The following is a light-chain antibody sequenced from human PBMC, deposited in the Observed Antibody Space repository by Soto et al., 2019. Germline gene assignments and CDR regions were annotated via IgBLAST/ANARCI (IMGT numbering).Light chain of an antibody. V-gene: IGKV3-20*01. Sequence: IVLMQSPGTLSLSPGERATLSCRASQTVSNNYLAWYQQKPGQAPRLLFYGASTRATGIPDRFSGSGSGTDFTLTISRLEPEDSAVYYCQQYGSSPTWTFGQGTKVDIK. J-gene: IGKJ1*01. CDR1: QTVSNNY. CDR3: QQYGSSPTWT. CDR2: GAS.